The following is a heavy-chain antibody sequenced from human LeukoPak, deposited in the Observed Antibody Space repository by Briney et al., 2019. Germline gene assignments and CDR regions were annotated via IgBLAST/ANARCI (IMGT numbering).Heavy chain of an antibody. D-gene: IGHD1-26*01. CDR3: ARDKYGSPGAFDI. Sequence: PGGSLRLSCAASGFTFSSYSMNRVRQAPGKGLVWVSRINTDGSSTSYADSVKGRFTISRDNAKNTLYLQMNSLRAEDTAVYYCARDKYGSPGAFDIWGQGTMVTVSS. CDR2: INTDGSST. CDR1: GFTFSSYS. J-gene: IGHJ3*02. V-gene: IGHV3-74*01.